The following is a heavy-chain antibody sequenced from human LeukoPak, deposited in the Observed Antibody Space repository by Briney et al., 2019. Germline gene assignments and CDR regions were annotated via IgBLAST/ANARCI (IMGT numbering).Heavy chain of an antibody. D-gene: IGHD2-2*03. J-gene: IGHJ5*02. CDR3: ARNGYCSSTSCYSWFDP. CDR1: GYSISSGYY. V-gene: IGHV4-38-2*02. Sequence: SETLSLTCTVSGYSISSGYYWGWIRQPPGKGLEWIGSIYHSGSTYYNPSLKSRVTISVDTSKNQFSLKLSSVTAADTAVYYCARNGYCSSTSCYSWFDPWGQGTLVTVSS. CDR2: IYHSGST.